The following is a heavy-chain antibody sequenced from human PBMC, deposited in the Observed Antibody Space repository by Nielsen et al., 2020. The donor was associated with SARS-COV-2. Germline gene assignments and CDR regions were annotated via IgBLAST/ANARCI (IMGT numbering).Heavy chain of an antibody. D-gene: IGHD3-9*01. J-gene: IGHJ3*02. Sequence: SETLSLTCTVSGGSMRSYYWSWIRQPPAKGLEWIGYVYYSGSTNYQPSLNNRVIISVDTSKNQFSLKLSSVTAADTAVYYCAKQVGALTAYDAFDIWGQGTMVTVSS. V-gene: IGHV4-59*08. CDR3: AKQVGALTAYDAFDI. CDR2: VYYSGST. CDR1: GGSMRSYY.